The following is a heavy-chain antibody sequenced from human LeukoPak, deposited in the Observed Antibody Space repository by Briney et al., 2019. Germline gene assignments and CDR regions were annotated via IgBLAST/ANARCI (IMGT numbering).Heavy chain of an antibody. CDR2: INSDGSST. Sequence: PGGSLRLSCAASGFTFSSYWMHWVRQAPGKGLVWVSRINSDGSSTSYADSVKGRFTISRDNAKNTLHLQMNSLRVEDTAVYYCARGDPSWGVAVASEAHYWGQGTLVTVSS. CDR3: ARGDPSWGVAVASEAHY. V-gene: IGHV3-74*01. D-gene: IGHD3-22*01. J-gene: IGHJ4*02. CDR1: GFTFSSYW.